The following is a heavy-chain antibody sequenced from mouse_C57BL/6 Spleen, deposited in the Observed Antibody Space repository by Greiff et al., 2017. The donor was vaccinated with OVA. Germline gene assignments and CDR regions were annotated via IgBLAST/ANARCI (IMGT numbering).Heavy chain of an antibody. V-gene: IGHV1-64*01. CDR1: GYTFTSYW. CDR2: INPNSGRT. J-gene: IGHJ2*01. D-gene: IGHD1-1*01. CDR3: ARCYYGSSYDYFDY. Sequence: VQLQQPGAELVKPGASVKLSCKASGYTFTSYWMHWVKQRPGQGLEWMGRINPNSGRTNYKEKVKSKDTRTGDKAYSTAYMQISSLTSEDSAVYCCARCYYGSSYDYFDYWGQGTTLTVSS.